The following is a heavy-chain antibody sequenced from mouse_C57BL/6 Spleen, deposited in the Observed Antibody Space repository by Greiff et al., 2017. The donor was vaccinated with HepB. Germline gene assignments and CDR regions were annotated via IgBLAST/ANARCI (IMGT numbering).Heavy chain of an antibody. V-gene: IGHV1-52*01. CDR2: IDPSDSET. CDR3: ARWTGLREGFDY. D-gene: IGHD2-4*01. J-gene: IGHJ2*01. Sequence: VQLQQPGAELVRPGSSVKLSCKASGYTFTSYWMHWVKQRPIQGLEWIGNIDPSDSETHYNQKFKDKATLTVDKSSSTAYMQLSSLPSEDSAVYSCARWTGLREGFDYWGQGTTLTVSS. CDR1: GYTFTSYW.